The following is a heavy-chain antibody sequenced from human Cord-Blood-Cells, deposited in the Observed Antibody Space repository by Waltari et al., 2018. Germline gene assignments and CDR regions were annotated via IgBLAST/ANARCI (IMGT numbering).Heavy chain of an antibody. CDR1: GFTFSSYG. J-gene: IGHJ6*02. Sequence: QVQLVESGGGVVQPGGSLRLSCAASGFTFSSYGMHWVRQAPGKGLEWVAFIRYDGSNKYYADSVKGRVTISSDNSKNTLYLQMNSLRAEDTAVYYCAKGTDFWSGYYYYYYGMDVWGQGTTVTVSS. V-gene: IGHV3-30*02. CDR3: AKGTDFWSGYYYYYYGMDV. CDR2: IRYDGSNK. D-gene: IGHD3-3*01.